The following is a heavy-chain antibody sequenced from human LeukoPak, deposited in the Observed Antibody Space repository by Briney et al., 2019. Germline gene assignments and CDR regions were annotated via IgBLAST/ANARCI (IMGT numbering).Heavy chain of an antibody. V-gene: IGHV3-53*01. Sequence: GGSLRLSCAASGFTVSSNYMSWVRQAPGKGLEWVSVIYSGGSTYYADSVKGRFTISRDNAKNSLYLQMNSLRAEDTAVYYCARDLPYCSGGSCYLGFDYYYYYMDVWGKGTTVTVSS. CDR2: IYSGGST. CDR1: GFTVSSNY. CDR3: ARDLPYCSGGSCYLGFDYYYYYMDV. D-gene: IGHD2-15*01. J-gene: IGHJ6*03.